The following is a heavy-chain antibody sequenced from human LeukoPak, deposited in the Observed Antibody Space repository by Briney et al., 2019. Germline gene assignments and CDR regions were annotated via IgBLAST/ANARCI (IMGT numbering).Heavy chain of an antibody. V-gene: IGHV3-33*01. D-gene: IGHD6-13*01. CDR3: ARVGDSSSWYYYYGMDV. CDR2: IWYDGSNK. CDR1: GFTFSSYG. J-gene: IGHJ6*02. Sequence: PGRSLRLSCAASGFTFSSYGMHWVRQAPGKGLEWVAVIWYDGSNKYYADSVKGRFTISRDNSKNTLYLQMNSLRAEDTAVYYCARVGDSSSWYYYYGMDVWGQGTTVTVSS.